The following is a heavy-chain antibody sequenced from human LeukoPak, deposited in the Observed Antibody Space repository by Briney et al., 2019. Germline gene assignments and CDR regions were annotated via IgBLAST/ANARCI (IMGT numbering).Heavy chain of an antibody. Sequence: SQTLSLTCTVSGGSISSGDYYWSWIRQPPGKGLEWIGYIYYSGSTNYNPSLKSRVTISVDTSKNQFSLKLSSVTAADTAVYYCARGVQLPTVTTEWGQGTLVTVSS. J-gene: IGHJ4*02. CDR3: ARGVQLPTVTTE. CDR2: IYYSGST. CDR1: GGSISSGDYY. D-gene: IGHD4-17*01. V-gene: IGHV4-61*08.